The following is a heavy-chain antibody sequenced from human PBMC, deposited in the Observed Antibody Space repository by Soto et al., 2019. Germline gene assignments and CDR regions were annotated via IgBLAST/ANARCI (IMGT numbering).Heavy chain of an antibody. D-gene: IGHD3-10*01. CDR3: VRNWRYYGGDYYYGMDA. CDR2: IYWDDDE. J-gene: IGHJ6*02. CDR1: GFSLNTGGVG. Sequence: ITLKESGPTLVKPTQTLTLTCTFSGFSLNTGGVGVGWVRQPRGKAMEWLALIYWDDDERYRPSLRSRLNITKDTINNQVVITMTNMDPEDTATYYCVRNWRYYGGDYYYGMDAWGQGTTVTV. V-gene: IGHV2-5*02.